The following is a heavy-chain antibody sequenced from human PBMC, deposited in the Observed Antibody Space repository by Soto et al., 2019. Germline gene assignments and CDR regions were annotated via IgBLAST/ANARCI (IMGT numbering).Heavy chain of an antibody. J-gene: IGHJ5*02. Sequence: ASVKVSCKASGYTFTSYDINWVRQATGQGLEWMGWMNPNSGNTNYAQKLQGRVTMTTDTSTSTAYMELRSLRSDDTAVYYCARASYNWKAMWFDPWGQGTLVTVSS. V-gene: IGHV1-18*01. CDR2: MNPNSGNT. D-gene: IGHD1-20*01. CDR3: ARASYNWKAMWFDP. CDR1: GYTFTSYD.